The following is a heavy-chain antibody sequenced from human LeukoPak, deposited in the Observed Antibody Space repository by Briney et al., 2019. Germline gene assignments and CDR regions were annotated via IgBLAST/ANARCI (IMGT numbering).Heavy chain of an antibody. CDR3: ASLLGDIVVVPAAMYSSSSYYFDY. Sequence: SETLSLTCTVSGYSLSSGYYWGWFRQPPGKGLECIGRIYHSGSTYYNPSLKSRVTISVETSKNQFSLKLSSVTAADTAVYYCASLLGDIVVVPAAMYSSSSYYFDYWGQGTLVTVSS. CDR1: GYSLSSGYY. D-gene: IGHD2-2*01. J-gene: IGHJ4*02. V-gene: IGHV4-38-2*02. CDR2: IYHSGST.